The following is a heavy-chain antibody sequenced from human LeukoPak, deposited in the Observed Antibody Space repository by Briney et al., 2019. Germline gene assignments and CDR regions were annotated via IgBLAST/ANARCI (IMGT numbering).Heavy chain of an antibody. Sequence: PGGSLRLSCAASGFTFSSYGMHWVRQAPGKGLEWVAVISYDGSNKYYADSVKGRFTISRDNAKNSLYLQMNSLRAEDTAVYYCARDRVSSSWYWDDAFDIWGQGTMVTVSS. J-gene: IGHJ3*02. D-gene: IGHD6-13*01. CDR3: ARDRVSSSWYWDDAFDI. CDR2: ISYDGSNK. CDR1: GFTFSSYG. V-gene: IGHV3-30*03.